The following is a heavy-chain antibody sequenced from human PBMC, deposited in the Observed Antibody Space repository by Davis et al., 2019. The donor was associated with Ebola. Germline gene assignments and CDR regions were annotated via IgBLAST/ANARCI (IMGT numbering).Heavy chain of an antibody. Sequence: SETLSLTCTVSGGSITSHYWNWIRQPAGKGLEWIGHIYIIGNSNNNPSLKSRVTISVDTYKNHFSLKLGSVTAADTAVYYCATSIQLWFSGAFDIWGQGTMVTVSS. V-gene: IGHV4-4*07. CDR1: GGSITSHY. CDR2: IYIIGNS. CDR3: ATSIQLWFSGAFDI. D-gene: IGHD5-18*01. J-gene: IGHJ3*02.